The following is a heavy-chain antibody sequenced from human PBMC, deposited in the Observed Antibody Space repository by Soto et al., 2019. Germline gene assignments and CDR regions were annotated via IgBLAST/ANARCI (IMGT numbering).Heavy chain of an antibody. J-gene: IGHJ3*02. V-gene: IGHV4-39*01. CDR2: IYYSGST. CDR1: GGSISSSSYY. Sequence: PSETLSLTCTVSGGSISSSSYYWGWIRQPPGKGLEWIGSIYYSGSTYYNPSLKSRVTISVDTSKNQFSLKLSSVTAADTAVYYCAREKRYCSGGSCSDAFDIWGQGTMVTVSS. CDR3: AREKRYCSGGSCSDAFDI. D-gene: IGHD2-15*01.